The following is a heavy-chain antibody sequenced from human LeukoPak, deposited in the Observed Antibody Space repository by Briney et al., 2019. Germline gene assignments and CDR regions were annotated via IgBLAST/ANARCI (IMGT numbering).Heavy chain of an antibody. CDR1: GYTFTGYY. V-gene: IGHV1-2*02. J-gene: IGHJ4*02. D-gene: IGHD4-17*01. Sequence: ASVKVSCKASGYTFTGYYMHWVRQAPGQGLEWMGWINPNSGSANYAQKFQGRVTMTRDTSISTAYMDLSSLRSEDTAVYYCARQRHEYGSFDDWGQGTLVTVSS. CDR3: ARQRHEYGSFDD. CDR2: INPNSGSA.